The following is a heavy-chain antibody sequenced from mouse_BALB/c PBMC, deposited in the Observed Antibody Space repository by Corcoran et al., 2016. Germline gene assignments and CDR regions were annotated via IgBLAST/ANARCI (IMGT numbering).Heavy chain of an antibody. D-gene: IGHD1-1*01. J-gene: IGHJ1*01. CDR3: AITTVPRYFEV. V-gene: IGHV14-1*02. CDR2: IDPENGNT. CDR1: GFNIKDYY. Sequence: EVQLQQSGAELVRPGALVKLSCKASGFNIKDYYMHWVKQRPEQGLEWIGWIDPENGNTIFDPKFQGKASITADTSSNTAYLQLSSLTSEDTAVYYCAITTVPRYFEVWGAGTTVTVSS.